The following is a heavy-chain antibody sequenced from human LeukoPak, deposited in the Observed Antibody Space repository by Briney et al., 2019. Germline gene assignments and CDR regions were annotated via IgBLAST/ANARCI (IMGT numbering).Heavy chain of an antibody. V-gene: IGHV3-23*01. Sequence: PGGSLRLSCAASGFTFSSYAMSWVRQAPGKGLEWVSTFRGVGSTTYYADSVKGRFTISRDNSKNTLSLQMNSLRAEDTAVYYCAKHYGSGTYSFDYWGQGTLVTVSS. J-gene: IGHJ4*02. CDR3: AKHYGSGTYSFDY. CDR2: FRGVGSTT. CDR1: GFTFSSYA. D-gene: IGHD3-10*01.